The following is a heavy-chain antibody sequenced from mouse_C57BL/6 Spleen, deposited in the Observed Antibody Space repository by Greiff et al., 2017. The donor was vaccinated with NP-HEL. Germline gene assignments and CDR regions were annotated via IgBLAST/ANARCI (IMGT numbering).Heavy chain of an antibody. Sequence: EVKLMESGGGLVQSGRSLRLSCATSGFTFSDFYMEWVRQAPGKGLEWIAASRNKANDYTTEYSASVKGRFIVSRDTSQSILYLQMNALRAEDTAIYYCARDASYGLFDYWGQGTTLTVSS. CDR1: GFTFSDFY. V-gene: IGHV7-1*01. CDR2: SRNKANDYTT. D-gene: IGHD1-1*02. J-gene: IGHJ2*01. CDR3: ARDASYGLFDY.